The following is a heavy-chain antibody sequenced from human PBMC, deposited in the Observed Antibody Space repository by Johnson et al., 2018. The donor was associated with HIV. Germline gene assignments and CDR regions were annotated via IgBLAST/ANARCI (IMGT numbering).Heavy chain of an antibody. CDR2: IWYDGSNK. J-gene: IGHJ3*02. V-gene: IGHV3-30*02. CDR3: AKVCYSGSYLDAFDI. Sequence: QVQLVESGGVVVQPGGSLRLSCAASGFTFDDYAMHWVRQAPGKGLEWVAVIWYDGSNKYYADSVKGRFTISRDDSKNTLYLQMNSLRAEDTAVDYCAKVCYSGSYLDAFDIWGQGTMVTVSS. CDR1: GFTFDDYA. D-gene: IGHD1-26*01.